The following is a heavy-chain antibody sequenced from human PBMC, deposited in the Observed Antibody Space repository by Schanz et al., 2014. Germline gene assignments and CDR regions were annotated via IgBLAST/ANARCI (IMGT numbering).Heavy chain of an antibody. CDR1: GGTFSSYT. CDR3: ARGYGDSPTDF. J-gene: IGHJ4*02. D-gene: IGHD4-17*01. CDR2: ISAYNGNT. Sequence: QVQLVQSEAEVKKPGSSVKVSCKASGGTFSSYTINWVRQAPGQGLEWMGWISAYNGNTNYAQKLQGRVTMTADTSTSTAYMDLRSLNSDDTAVYYCARGYGDSPTDFWGQGTQVTVSS. V-gene: IGHV1-18*01.